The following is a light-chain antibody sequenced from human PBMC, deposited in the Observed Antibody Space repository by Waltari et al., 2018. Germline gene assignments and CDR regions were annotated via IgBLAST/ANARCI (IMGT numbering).Light chain of an antibody. J-gene: IGKJ1*01. CDR1: QSISSW. Sequence: DIQMTQSPSSVSASVGDRVTITCRASQSISSWLAWYQQKPGKAPNLLIYGASNLQSGVPSRFSGSGSGTDFTLTISSLQPEDFATYYCQQSNSFPRTFGQGTKVEIK. V-gene: IGKV1-12*01. CDR2: GAS. CDR3: QQSNSFPRT.